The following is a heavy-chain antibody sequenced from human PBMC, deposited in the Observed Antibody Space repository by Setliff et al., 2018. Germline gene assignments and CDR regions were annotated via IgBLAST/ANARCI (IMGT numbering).Heavy chain of an antibody. Sequence: SETLSLTCTVSGGPISSSNYYWGWIRQPPGKGLEWIGSINYRGNTHDNPSLRSRVTISLDMSKNGFSLNLTSVTAADTAVYYCARRDSTGYYGYSFDFWGQGTLVTVSS. CDR3: ARRDSTGYYGYSFDF. D-gene: IGHD3-22*01. J-gene: IGHJ4*02. CDR2: INYRGNT. V-gene: IGHV4-39*01. CDR1: GGPISSSNYY.